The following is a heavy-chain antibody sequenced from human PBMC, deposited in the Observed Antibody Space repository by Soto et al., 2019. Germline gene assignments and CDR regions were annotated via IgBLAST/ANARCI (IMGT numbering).Heavy chain of an antibody. CDR1: GGSISNYY. D-gene: IGHD3-22*01. CDR3: ARDNYYDSTGTFDY. Sequence: QVQLQESGPGLVKASETLSLTCTVSGGSISNYYWSWIRQPPGKGLEWIGYIYYSGSTKYNPSLTSRVTISVDTSKNQFSLKLTSVTAADTAVYYCARDNYYDSTGTFDYWGQGTLVTVSS. J-gene: IGHJ4*02. CDR2: IYYSGST. V-gene: IGHV4-59*01.